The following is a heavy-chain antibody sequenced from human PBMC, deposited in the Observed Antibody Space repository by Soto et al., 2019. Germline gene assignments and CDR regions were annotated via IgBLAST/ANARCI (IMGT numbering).Heavy chain of an antibody. D-gene: IGHD2-15*01. CDR2: IIPIFGTA. CDR3: ARGDCSGGSCYFRRYDY. CDR1: GGTFSSYA. V-gene: IGHV1-69*13. J-gene: IGHJ4*02. Sequence: SVKVSCKASGGTFSSYAISWVRQAPGQGLEWMGGIIPIFGTANYAQRFQGRVTITADDSTSTAYMELSSQRSEDTAVYYCARGDCSGGSCYFRRYDYWGQGTLVTVSS.